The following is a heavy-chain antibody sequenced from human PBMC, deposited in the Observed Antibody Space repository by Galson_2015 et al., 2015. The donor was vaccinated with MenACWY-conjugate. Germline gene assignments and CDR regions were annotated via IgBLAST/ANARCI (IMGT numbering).Heavy chain of an antibody. Sequence: SLRLSCAASGFTFSSYAMSWVRQAPGKGLEWVSAISGSGGGTYYADSVKGRFTISRDNSKNTLYLQMNSLRAEDTAVYYCAKTRCRGDCYQMGYYFDYWGQGTLVTVSS. CDR2: ISGSGGGT. CDR3: AKTRCRGDCYQMGYYFDY. J-gene: IGHJ4*02. V-gene: IGHV3-23*01. D-gene: IGHD2-21*02. CDR1: GFTFSSYA.